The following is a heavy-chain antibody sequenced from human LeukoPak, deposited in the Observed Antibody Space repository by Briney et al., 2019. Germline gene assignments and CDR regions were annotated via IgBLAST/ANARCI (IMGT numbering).Heavy chain of an antibody. CDR3: ARDPYDPDAFDI. J-gene: IGHJ3*02. CDR2: ISYDGSNK. D-gene: IGHD3-16*01. CDR1: GFTFSSYA. Sequence: GGSLRLSCAASGFTFSSYAMHWVRQAPGKGLEWVAVISYDGSNKYYADSVKGRFTISRDNSKNTLYLQMNSLRAEDTAVYYCARDPYDPDAFDIWGQGTMVTVSS. V-gene: IGHV3-30-3*01.